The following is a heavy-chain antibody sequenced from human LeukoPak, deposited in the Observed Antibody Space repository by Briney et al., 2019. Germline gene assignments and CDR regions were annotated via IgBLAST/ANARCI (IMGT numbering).Heavy chain of an antibody. CDR2: ISYDGSNK. V-gene: IGHV3-30-3*01. CDR3: ARSIQLWPTTFDY. CDR1: GFTFSSYA. Sequence: GGSLRLSCAASGFTFSSYAMHWVRQAPGKGLEWVAVISYDGSNKYYADSVKGRFTISRDNSKNTLYLQMYSLRAEDTAVYYCARSIQLWPTTFDYWGQGTLVTVSS. J-gene: IGHJ4*02. D-gene: IGHD5-18*01.